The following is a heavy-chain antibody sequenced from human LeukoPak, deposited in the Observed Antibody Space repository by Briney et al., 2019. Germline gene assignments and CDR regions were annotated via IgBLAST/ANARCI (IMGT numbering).Heavy chain of an antibody. V-gene: IGHV1-2*06. Sequence: ASVKVSCKASGYTFTGYCMHWVRQAPGQGLEWMGRINPTSGGTNYAQKFQGRVTMTRDTSISTAYMELSRLRSDDTAVYYCARDRVTMVVTSLQSVSYWGQGTLVTVSS. J-gene: IGHJ4*02. CDR3: ARDRVTMVVTSLQSVSY. CDR2: INPTSGGT. D-gene: IGHD4-23*01. CDR1: GYTFTGYC.